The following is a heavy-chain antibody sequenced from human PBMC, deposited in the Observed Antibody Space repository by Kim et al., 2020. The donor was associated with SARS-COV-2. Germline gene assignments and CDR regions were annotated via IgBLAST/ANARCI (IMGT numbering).Heavy chain of an antibody. CDR2: IIADTGDT. V-gene: IGHV1-3*01. Sequence: ASVKVSCKASGYTFSSYTIHWVRQAPGQKLEWMGWIIADTGDTNYSENFQGRVTITRDTSATTAYMELSSLRSEDTALYYCARDLVGDSGSHFDYWGQGTLVTVSS. J-gene: IGHJ4*02. CDR3: ARDLVGDSGSHFDY. CDR1: GYTFSSYT. D-gene: IGHD1-26*01.